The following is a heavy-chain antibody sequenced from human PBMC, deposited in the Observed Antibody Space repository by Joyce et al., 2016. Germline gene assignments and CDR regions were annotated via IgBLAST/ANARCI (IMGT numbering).Heavy chain of an antibody. V-gene: IGHV3-21*01. D-gene: IGHD3-3*01. CDR2: ISSFTDDK. CDR3: ARELEPSGYYTGGCDY. CDR1: GFTFSTYT. J-gene: IGHJ4*02. Sequence: VQLVESGGGLVKPGGSLRLSCAVSGFTFSTYTMNWVRQSPGKGLECGSSISSFTDDKYYADSVRGRFTISRDTAKNSLYLHMDSLRAEDTAVYYCARELEPSGYYTGGCDYWGQGTLVTVSS.